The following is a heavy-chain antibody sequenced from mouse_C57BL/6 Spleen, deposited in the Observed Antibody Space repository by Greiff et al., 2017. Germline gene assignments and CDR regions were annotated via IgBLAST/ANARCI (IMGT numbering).Heavy chain of an antibody. CDR1: GFTFSDYG. D-gene: IGHD2-4*01. V-gene: IGHV5-17*01. CDR3: ARGGLRRGRIYAMGY. J-gene: IGHJ4*01. Sequence: EVQGVESGGGLVKPGGSLKLSCAVSGFTFSDYGMHWVRQAPEKGLEWVAYISSGSSTLYYADTAKGRFTISRDNAKNTLFLQVTSLRSEDTAMYYCARGGLRRGRIYAMGYWGQGTSVTVSS. CDR2: ISSGSSTL.